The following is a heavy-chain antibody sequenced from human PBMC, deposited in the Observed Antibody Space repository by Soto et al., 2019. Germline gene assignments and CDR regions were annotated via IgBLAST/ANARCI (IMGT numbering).Heavy chain of an antibody. CDR3: ARAGYCGPGCYYYFDY. J-gene: IGHJ4*02. CDR2: IKPDGSAT. D-gene: IGHD2-21*02. Sequence: GGSLRLSCAVSGFTCGSYWMNWVRLIPGKGLEWVAYIKPDGSATYYVDSVKGRFTISRDNAKNSLYLQMNSLRVEDTSVYYCARAGYCGPGCYYYFDYWGQGTLVTVSS. V-gene: IGHV3-7*01. CDR1: GFTCGSYW.